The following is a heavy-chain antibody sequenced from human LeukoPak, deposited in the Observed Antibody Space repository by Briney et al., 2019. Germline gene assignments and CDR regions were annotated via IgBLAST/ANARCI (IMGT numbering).Heavy chain of an antibody. CDR1: GGSISSYY. V-gene: IGHV4-59*01. D-gene: IGHD3-22*01. CDR3: ARGRYYYDSSGYYYDNWFDP. CDR2: IYYSGTT. Sequence: RSSETLSFTCTGAGGSISSYYWSWIRQPPGKGLEYIGYIYYSGTTKYNPSLKSRATISVDTSKNQFSLKLTSVTAADTAVYYCARGRYYYDSSGYYYDNWFDPWGQGTLVTVSS. J-gene: IGHJ5*02.